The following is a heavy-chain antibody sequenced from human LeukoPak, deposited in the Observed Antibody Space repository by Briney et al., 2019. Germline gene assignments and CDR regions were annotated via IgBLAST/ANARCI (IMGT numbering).Heavy chain of an antibody. CDR3: ARDPSDGTGYYYYYFDL. CDR2: IIPIFGTP. D-gene: IGHD3/OR15-3a*01. J-gene: IGHJ2*01. V-gene: IGHV1-69*13. Sequence: ASVKVSCKASGGTFSSYAISWVRQAPGQGLEWMGGIIPIFGTPKYAQKFQGRVTITADESTNTAYMELSSLRSEDTAVYYCARDPSDGTGYYYYYFDLWGRGTLVTVSS. CDR1: GGTFSSYA.